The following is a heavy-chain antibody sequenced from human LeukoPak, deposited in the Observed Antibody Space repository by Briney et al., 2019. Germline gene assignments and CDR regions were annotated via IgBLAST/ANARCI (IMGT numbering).Heavy chain of an antibody. V-gene: IGHV4-39*07. D-gene: IGHD3-10*01. CDR1: GGSISSSSYY. J-gene: IGHJ5*02. CDR3: ARALGSGSYYNDELYNWFDP. CDR2: IYYSGST. Sequence: NPSETLSLTCTVSGGSISSSSYYWGWIRQPPGKGLEWIGSIYYSGSTYYNPSLKSRVTISVDTSKNQFSLKLSSVTAADTAVYYCARALGSGSYYNDELYNWFDPWGQGTLVTVSS.